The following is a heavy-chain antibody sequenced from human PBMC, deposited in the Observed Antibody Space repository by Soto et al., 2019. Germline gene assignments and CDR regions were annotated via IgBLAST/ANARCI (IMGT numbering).Heavy chain of an antibody. J-gene: IGHJ4*02. CDR3: ARALYYYDSSGYRVYYFDY. CDR1: GYSISSGYY. Sequence: SETLSLTCTVSGYSISSGYYWGWIRQPPGKGLEWIGSIYHSGSTYYNPSLKSRVTISVDTSKNQFSLKLSSVTAADTAVYYCARALYYYDSSGYRVYYFDYWGQGTLVTVSS. V-gene: IGHV4-38-2*02. CDR2: IYHSGST. D-gene: IGHD3-22*01.